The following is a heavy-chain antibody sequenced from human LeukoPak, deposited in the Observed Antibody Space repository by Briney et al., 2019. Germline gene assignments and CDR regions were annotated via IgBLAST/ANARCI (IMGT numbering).Heavy chain of an antibody. CDR3: ARDRSSSSNFDY. J-gene: IGHJ4*02. CDR2: IIPIFGTA. Sequence: SVKVSCKASGGTFSSYAISWVRQAPGQGLEWMGGIIPIFGTANYAQKFQGRVTITTDESTSTAYMELSSLRSEDTAVYYCARDRSSSSNFDYWGQGTLVTVSS. CDR1: GGTFSSYA. V-gene: IGHV1-69*05. D-gene: IGHD6-6*01.